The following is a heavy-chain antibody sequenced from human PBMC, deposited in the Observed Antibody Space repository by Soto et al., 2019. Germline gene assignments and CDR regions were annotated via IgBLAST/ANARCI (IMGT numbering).Heavy chain of an antibody. Sequence: QLQLQESGPGLVKPSETLSLTCSVSGGSISSSSYFWGWIRQPPGKGLEWIGSIYYSGSTYYNPSLKSRVPLSVDTSKNQFSLKLSSVTAADTAVYYCARHPSDFWFDPWGKGTLVTVSS. CDR3: ARHPSDFWFDP. D-gene: IGHD2-21*02. V-gene: IGHV4-39*01. CDR2: IYYSGST. J-gene: IGHJ5*02. CDR1: GGSISSSSYF.